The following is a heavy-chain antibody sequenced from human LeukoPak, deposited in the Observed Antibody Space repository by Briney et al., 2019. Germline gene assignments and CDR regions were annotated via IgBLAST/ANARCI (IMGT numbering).Heavy chain of an antibody. D-gene: IGHD3-22*01. CDR3: ARAGSGSPHYNWFDP. CDR2: INHSGST. J-gene: IGHJ5*02. Sequence: SETLSLTCAVYGGSFSGYYWSWIRQPPGKGLEWIGEINHSGSTNYNPSLKSRVTISVDTSKNQFSLKLSSVTAADTAVYYCARAGSGSPHYNWFDPWGQGTLVTVSS. V-gene: IGHV4-34*01. CDR1: GGSFSGYY.